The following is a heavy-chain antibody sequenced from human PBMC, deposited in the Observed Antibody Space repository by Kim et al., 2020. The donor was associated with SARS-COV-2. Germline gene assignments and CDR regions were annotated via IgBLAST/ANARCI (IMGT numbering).Heavy chain of an antibody. CDR3: ARTERYYYGSGTTNWFDP. V-gene: IGHV1-46*01. Sequence: QGRVTMTRDTSTSTVYMELSSLRSEDTAVYYCARTERYYYGSGTTNWFDPWGQGTLVTVSS. J-gene: IGHJ5*02. D-gene: IGHD3-10*01.